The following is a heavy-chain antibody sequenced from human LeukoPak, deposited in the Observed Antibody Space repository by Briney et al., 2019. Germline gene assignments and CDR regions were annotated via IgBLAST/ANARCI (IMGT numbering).Heavy chain of an antibody. J-gene: IGHJ6*03. CDR1: GYTFTNYY. D-gene: IGHD6-19*01. CDR2: INPSGAST. CDR3: ARGYSSGPLSYYYYMDV. Sequence: ASVKVSCKASGYTFTNYYMHWVRQAPGQGLEWMGIINPSGASTSYAQKFQGRVSMTRDTSTSTFYMELRSLRSDDTAVYYCARGYSSGPLSYYYYMDVWGKGTTVTVSS. V-gene: IGHV1-46*01.